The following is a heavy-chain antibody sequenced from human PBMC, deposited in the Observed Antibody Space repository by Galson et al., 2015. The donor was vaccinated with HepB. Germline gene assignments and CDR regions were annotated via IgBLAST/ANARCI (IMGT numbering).Heavy chain of an antibody. CDR3: AREVYARGGAFDI. Sequence: SLRLSCAASGFTFSSYSMNWVRQAPGKGLEWVSSISSSSSYIYYADSVKGRFTISRDNAKNSLYLQMNSLRAEDTAVYYCAREVYARGGAFDIWGQGTMVTVSS. CDR1: GFTFSSYS. CDR2: ISSSSSYI. V-gene: IGHV3-21*01. D-gene: IGHD3-10*01. J-gene: IGHJ3*02.